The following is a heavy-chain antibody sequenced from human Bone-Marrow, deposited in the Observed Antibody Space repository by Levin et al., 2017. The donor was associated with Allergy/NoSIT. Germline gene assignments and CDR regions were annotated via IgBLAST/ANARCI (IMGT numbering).Heavy chain of an antibody. J-gene: IGHJ4*02. V-gene: IGHV1-2*02. CDR3: ARDWSGGSSWYYFDY. D-gene: IGHD6-13*01. CDR2: INPNSGGT. Sequence: ASVKVSCKASGYTFTGYYMHWVRQAPGQGLEWMGWINPNSGGTNYAQKFQGRVTMTRDTSISTAYMELSRLRSDDTAVYYCARDWSGGSSWYYFDYWGQGTLVTVSS. CDR1: GYTFTGYY.